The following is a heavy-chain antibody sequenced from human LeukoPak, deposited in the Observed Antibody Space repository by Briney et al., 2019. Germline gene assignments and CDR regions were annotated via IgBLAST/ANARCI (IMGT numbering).Heavy chain of an antibody. D-gene: IGHD3-10*01. CDR1: GGSISSYY. CDR3: ARYYGSGRGSRRGAFDI. Sequence: PSETLSLTCTVSGGSISSYYWSWIRQPPGKGLEWIGYIYYSGSTNYNPSLKSRVTISVDTSKNQFSLKLSSVTAADTAVYYCARYYGSGRGSRRGAFDIWGQGTMVTVSS. J-gene: IGHJ3*02. CDR2: IYYSGST. V-gene: IGHV4-59*01.